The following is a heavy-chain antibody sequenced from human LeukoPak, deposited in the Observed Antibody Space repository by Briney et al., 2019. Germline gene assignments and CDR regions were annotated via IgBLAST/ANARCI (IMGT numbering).Heavy chain of an antibody. CDR1: GGSISSYY. V-gene: IGHV4-4*07. Sequence: TSETLSLTCTVSGGSISSYYWSWIRQPAGKGLEWIGRIYNSGSTNYNPSLKSRGTMSVDTSKNQVSLELSFVPAADAAVYYCAREGGWYVWYFDYWGQGTLVTVSS. D-gene: IGHD6-19*01. J-gene: IGHJ4*02. CDR2: IYNSGST. CDR3: AREGGWYVWYFDY.